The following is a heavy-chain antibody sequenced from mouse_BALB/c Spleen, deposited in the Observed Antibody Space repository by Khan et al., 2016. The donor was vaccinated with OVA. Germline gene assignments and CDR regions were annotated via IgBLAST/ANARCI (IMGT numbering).Heavy chain of an antibody. CDR2: IDPFNGGA. J-gene: IGHJ3*01. Sequence: IQLVQSGPELMKPGASVKISCKASGYSFSTYYIHWVTRSHGKTFEWIGYIDPFNGGATSNQKFKGKATLTVDKSSSTAYMHLTSLTSEDSAVYYCARHGSTSWFAYWGQGTLVTVSA. V-gene: IGHV1S135*01. CDR3: ARHGSTSWFAY. CDR1: GYSFSTYY. D-gene: IGHD1-1*01.